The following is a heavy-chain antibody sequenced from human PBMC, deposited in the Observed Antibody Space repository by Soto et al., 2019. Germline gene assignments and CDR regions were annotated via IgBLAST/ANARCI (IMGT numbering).Heavy chain of an antibody. CDR2: ISGSGTST. CDR1: GVTFSSYA. V-gene: IGHV3-23*01. J-gene: IGHJ4*02. D-gene: IGHD4-17*01. Sequence: GGSLGLSCAASGVTFSSYAMSWVRQAPGEGLEWVSSISGSGTSTYYADSVKGRFTISRDNSKNTMYLQMNSLRAEDTALYFCAKENTPDFGDYVDSWVQGT. CDR3: AKENTPDFGDYVDS.